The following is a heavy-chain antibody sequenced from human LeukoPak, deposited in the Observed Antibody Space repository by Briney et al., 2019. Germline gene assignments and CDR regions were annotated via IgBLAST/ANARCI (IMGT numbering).Heavy chain of an antibody. CDR2: IKQDGSEK. Sequence: PGGSLRLSCAAPGFTFSSYWMSWVRQAPGKGLEWVANIKQDGSEKYYVDSVKGRFTISRDNAKNSLYLQMNSLRAEDTAVYYCARYPGGYYYGMDVWGKGTTVTVSS. CDR1: GFTFSSYW. J-gene: IGHJ6*04. V-gene: IGHV3-7*03. CDR3: ARYPGGYYYGMDV. D-gene: IGHD3-10*01.